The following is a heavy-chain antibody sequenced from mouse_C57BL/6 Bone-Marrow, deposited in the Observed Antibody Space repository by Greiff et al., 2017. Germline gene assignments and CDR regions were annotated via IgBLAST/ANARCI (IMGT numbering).Heavy chain of an antibody. J-gene: IGHJ2*01. V-gene: IGHV5-17*01. CDR1: GFTFSDYG. Sequence: EVHLVESGGGLVKPGGSLKLSCEASGFTFSDYGMHWVRQAPEKGLEWVAYISRCSSTIYYAHTVKGRFTFSRANAKNTLYLQMTILRSEDSAMYYGATYYGSSLYYFDDWGQGTTLTVAA. D-gene: IGHD1-1*01. CDR2: ISRCSSTI. CDR3: ATYYGSSLYYFDD.